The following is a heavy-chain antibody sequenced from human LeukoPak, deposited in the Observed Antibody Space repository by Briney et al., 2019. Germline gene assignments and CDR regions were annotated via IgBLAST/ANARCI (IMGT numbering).Heavy chain of an antibody. Sequence: SVKVSCKASGGTFSSYAISWVRQAPGQGLEWMGRIIPILGIANYAQKFQGRVTITADKSTSTAYMELSSLRSEDTAVYYCARAPIVGATLDYWGQGTLATVSS. J-gene: IGHJ4*02. CDR1: GGTFSSYA. V-gene: IGHV1-69*04. CDR2: IIPILGIA. CDR3: ARAPIVGATLDY. D-gene: IGHD1-26*01.